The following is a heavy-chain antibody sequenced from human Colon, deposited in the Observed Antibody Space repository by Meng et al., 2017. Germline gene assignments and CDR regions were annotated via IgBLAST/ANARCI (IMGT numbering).Heavy chain of an antibody. Sequence: LPPSRPGLLKPSPPLSLPRAIAGDSVSLNGAAWNWIRQSPSRGLEWLGRTYYRSEWQNHYGVSVKSRITINADTSRNHFSLHLNSVTPEDTAVYYCTTWYGEYWGQGTLVTVSS. CDR1: GDSVSLNGAA. V-gene: IGHV6-1*01. J-gene: IGHJ4*02. CDR3: TTWYGEY. D-gene: IGHD3-10*01. CDR2: TYYRSEWQN.